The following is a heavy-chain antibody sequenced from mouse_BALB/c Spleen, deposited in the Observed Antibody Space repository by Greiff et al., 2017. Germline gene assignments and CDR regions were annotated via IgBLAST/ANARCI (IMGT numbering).Heavy chain of an antibody. CDR3: GRDYYGYGNAMDY. J-gene: IGHJ4*01. CDR1: GYSFTGYF. Sequence: VQLKQSGPELVKPGASVKISCKASGYSFTGYFMNWVKQSHGKSLEWIGRINPYNGDTFYNQKFKGKATLTVDKSSSTAHMELLSLTSEDSAVYYCGRDYYGYGNAMDYWGQGTSVTVSS. V-gene: IGHV1-37*01. CDR2: INPYNGDT. D-gene: IGHD1-2*01.